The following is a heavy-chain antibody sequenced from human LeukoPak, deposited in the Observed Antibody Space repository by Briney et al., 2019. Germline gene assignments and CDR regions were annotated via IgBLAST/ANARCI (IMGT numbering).Heavy chain of an antibody. CDR3: AELGITMVGGV. CDR2: ISSSGSTI. D-gene: IGHD3-10*02. CDR1: GFTFSSYS. Sequence: GETLRLSCAASGFTFSSYSMNWVRQAPGKGLEWVSYISSSGSTIYYADSVKGRFTISRDNAKNSLYLQMNSLRAEDTAVYYCAELGITMVGGVWGKGTTVTISS. V-gene: IGHV3-48*04. J-gene: IGHJ6*04.